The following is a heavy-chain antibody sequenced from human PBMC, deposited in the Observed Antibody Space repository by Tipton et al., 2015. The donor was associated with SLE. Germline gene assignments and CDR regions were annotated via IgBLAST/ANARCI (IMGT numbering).Heavy chain of an antibody. Sequence: SLRLSCAASGFTFSSYAMSWVRQAPGKGLVWVSVISGDAGITDYADSVKGRFTISRDNSKNTLYLQMNSLRAEDTAVYYCATLWDYDSSGYYYDAFDIWGQGTMVTVSS. D-gene: IGHD3-22*01. J-gene: IGHJ3*02. CDR1: GFTFSSYA. CDR2: ISGDAGIT. CDR3: ATLWDYDSSGYYYDAFDI. V-gene: IGHV3-23*01.